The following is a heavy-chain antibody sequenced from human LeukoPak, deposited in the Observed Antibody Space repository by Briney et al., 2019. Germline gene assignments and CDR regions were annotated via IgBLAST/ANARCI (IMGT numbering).Heavy chain of an antibody. CDR1: GFTFSSYG. CDR2: ISYDGSNK. J-gene: IGHJ4*02. V-gene: IGHV3-30*18. CDR3: AKGFNSWIQLWSFDY. Sequence: GGSLRLSCAASGFTFSSYGMHWVRQAPGKGLKWVAVISYDGSNKYYADSVKGRFTISRDNSKNTLYLQMNSLRAEDTAVYYCAKGFNSWIQLWSFDYWGQGTLVTVSS. D-gene: IGHD5-18*01.